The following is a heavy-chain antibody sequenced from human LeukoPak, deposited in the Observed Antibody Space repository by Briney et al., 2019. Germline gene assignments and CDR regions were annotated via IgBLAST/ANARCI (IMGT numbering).Heavy chain of an antibody. V-gene: IGHV1-18*01. J-gene: IGHJ4*02. CDR3: AREGETYYYDSSGPSDFDY. CDR1: GYTFTSYG. D-gene: IGHD3-22*01. CDR2: ISAYIGNT. Sequence: GASVKVSCKASGYTFTSYGISWVRQAPGQGLEWMGWISAYIGNTNYAQKLQGRVTMTTDTSTSTAYVELRSLRSDDTAVYYCAREGETYYYDSSGPSDFDYWGQGTLVTVSS.